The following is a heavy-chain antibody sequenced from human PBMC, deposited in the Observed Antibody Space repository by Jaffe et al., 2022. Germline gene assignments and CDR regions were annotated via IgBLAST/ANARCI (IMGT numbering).Heavy chain of an antibody. D-gene: IGHD4-17*01. J-gene: IGHJ4*02. V-gene: IGHV3-21*01. Sequence: EVQLVESGGGLVKPGGSLRLSCAASGFTFSSYSMNWVRQAPGKGLEWVSSISSSSSYIYYADSVKGRFTISRDNAKNSLYLQMNSLRAEDTAVYYCARDRGYGDCFDYWGQGTLVTVSS. CDR3: ARDRGYGDCFDY. CDR2: ISSSSSYI. CDR1: GFTFSSYS.